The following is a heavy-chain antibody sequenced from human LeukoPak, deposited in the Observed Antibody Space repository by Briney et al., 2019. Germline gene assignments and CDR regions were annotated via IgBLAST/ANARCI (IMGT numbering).Heavy chain of an antibody. Sequence: SVKVSCKASGGTFSSYATSWVRPAPGQGLEWMGGIIPIFGTANYAQKFQGRVTITADESTSTAYMELSSLRPEDTAVYYCARDLSSWYSYWGQGTLVTVSS. V-gene: IGHV1-69*01. CDR2: IIPIFGTA. CDR1: GGTFSSYA. CDR3: ARDLSSWYSY. D-gene: IGHD6-13*01. J-gene: IGHJ4*02.